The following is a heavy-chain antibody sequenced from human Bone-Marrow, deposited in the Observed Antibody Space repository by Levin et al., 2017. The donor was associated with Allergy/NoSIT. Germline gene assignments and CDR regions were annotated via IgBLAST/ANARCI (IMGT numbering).Heavy chain of an antibody. Sequence: SETLSLTCSVSGGSISSSNYYWGWIRQPPEKGLEWIGSIYYSGSTYYNTSLKSRVSISVDTSKNQFSLKLTSVTAADTAVYYCAGQPYDSRGYLSEVWFDPWGQGTLVTVSS. D-gene: IGHD3-22*01. CDR1: GGSISSSNYY. CDR3: AGQPYDSRGYLSEVWFDP. J-gene: IGHJ5*02. V-gene: IGHV4-39*01. CDR2: IYYSGST.